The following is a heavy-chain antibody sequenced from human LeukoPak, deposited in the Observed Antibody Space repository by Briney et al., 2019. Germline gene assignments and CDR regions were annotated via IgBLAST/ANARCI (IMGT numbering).Heavy chain of an antibody. CDR3: ARDSFTIFGVAHLVVAFDI. D-gene: IGHD3-3*01. J-gene: IGHJ3*02. CDR2: IYTSGST. V-gene: IGHV4-4*07. CDR1: GGSISSYY. Sequence: SETLSLTCTVSGGSISSYYWSWIRQPAGKGLEWIGRIYTSGSTNYNPSLKSRVTISVDTSKNQFSLKLSSVTAADTAVYYCARDSFTIFGVAHLVVAFDIWGQGTMVTVSS.